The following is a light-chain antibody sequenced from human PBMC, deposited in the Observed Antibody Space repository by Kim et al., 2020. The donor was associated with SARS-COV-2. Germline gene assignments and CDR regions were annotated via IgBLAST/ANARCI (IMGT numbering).Light chain of an antibody. V-gene: IGLV2-14*03. CDR3: SSYTAASTSV. CDR1: NDDVGGYNY. Sequence: GQSITIFCRGTNDDVGGYNYVSWYQQHPGKAPKLLIYDVERRPSGVSDRFSGSKSGYRASLTISGLQPEDEADYYCSSYTAASTSVLGTGTKVTVL. J-gene: IGLJ1*01. CDR2: DVE.